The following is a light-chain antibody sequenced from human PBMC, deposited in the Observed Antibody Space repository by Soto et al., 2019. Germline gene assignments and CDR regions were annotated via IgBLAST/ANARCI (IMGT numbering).Light chain of an antibody. CDR2: KVS. V-gene: IGKV2-30*01. Sequence: DVVLTQSPLSLPVTLGQAASLSCRSSQSLVNSDGNTYLTWFQQRPGQSPRRLIYKVSNRDSGVPDRFSGSGSGTDFTLKISRVEAKDVAIYYCMQGTYWPTFGQGTRLEIK. CDR1: QSLVNSDGNTY. CDR3: MQGTYWPT. J-gene: IGKJ5*01.